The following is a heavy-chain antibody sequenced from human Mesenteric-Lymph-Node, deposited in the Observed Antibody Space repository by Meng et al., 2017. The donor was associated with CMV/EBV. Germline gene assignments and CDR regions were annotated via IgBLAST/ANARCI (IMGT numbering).Heavy chain of an antibody. CDR1: GGSISSSTYY. D-gene: IGHD7-27*01. J-gene: IGHJ5*02. CDR2: IYSGGDT. Sequence: ETLSLTCTVSGGSISSSTYYWGWIRQPPGKGLEWVSVIYSGGDTYYADSVKGRFTISRDNSKNMLYLQMNSLRVEDTAFYYCARLGWLDPWGRGTLVTVSS. V-gene: IGHV3-53*01. CDR3: ARLGWLDP.